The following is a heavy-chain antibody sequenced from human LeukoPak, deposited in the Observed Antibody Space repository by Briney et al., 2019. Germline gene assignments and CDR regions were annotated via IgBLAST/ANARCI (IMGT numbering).Heavy chain of an antibody. J-gene: IGHJ4*02. CDR3: ASRTTVTNALSFDY. CDR1: GYFVSSGYY. V-gene: IGHV4-38-2*01. Sequence: SETLSLTCGVSGYFVSSGYYWGWIRQPPRKGLEWIGNIYNTGSTYYNPSLKSRVTISVDTSNNQFSLKLSSVTSADTAVYYCASRTTVTNALSFDYWGQGSLVIVSS. CDR2: IYNTGST. D-gene: IGHD4-11*01.